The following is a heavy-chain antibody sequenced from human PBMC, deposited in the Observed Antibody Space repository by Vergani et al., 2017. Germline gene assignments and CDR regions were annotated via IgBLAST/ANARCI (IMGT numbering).Heavy chain of an antibody. V-gene: IGHV3-30*02. Sequence: QVQLVESGGGVVQRGGSLRLPCATSGFTLSNYDMQWIRQGPGKGLEFVAFIQVDGSNQYYADSVKGRFTLSRDFSKNTLYLQMNSLRTDDTATYYCAKHFRGWGIDYWGQGTQVIVSS. D-gene: IGHD3-16*01. CDR2: IQVDGSNQ. CDR1: GFTLSNYD. CDR3: AKHFRGWGIDY. J-gene: IGHJ4*02.